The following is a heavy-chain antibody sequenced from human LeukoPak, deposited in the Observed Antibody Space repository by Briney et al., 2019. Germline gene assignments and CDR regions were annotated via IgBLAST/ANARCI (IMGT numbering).Heavy chain of an antibody. D-gene: IGHD3-16*01. J-gene: IGHJ4*02. CDR2: IKQDGSEK. CDR3: AKVWGERWGFDD. CDR1: EFTFSKYW. V-gene: IGHV3-7*01. Sequence: GGSLRLSCAVSEFTFSKYWMTWVRQAPGKGLEWVGNIKQDGSEKYYADSVKGRFTISRDNSKSTLYLQMNSLRTEDTAVYYCAKVWGERWGFDDWGQGTLVTVSS.